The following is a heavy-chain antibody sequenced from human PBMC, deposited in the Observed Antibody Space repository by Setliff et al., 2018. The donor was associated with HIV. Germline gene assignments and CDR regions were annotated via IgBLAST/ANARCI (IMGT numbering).Heavy chain of an antibody. V-gene: IGHV3-74*01. CDR2: INNDGSSA. Sequence: GGSLRLSCAVSGFTLSNFWMHWVRQAPGKGLVWVSRINNDGSSATYADSVQGRFTISSDNAKNTLYLQMNSLRAEDTAVYYCARAVGPGAIHFWGQGTQVTVSS. CDR3: ARAVGPGAIHF. CDR1: GFTLSNFW. D-gene: IGHD3-10*01. J-gene: IGHJ4*02.